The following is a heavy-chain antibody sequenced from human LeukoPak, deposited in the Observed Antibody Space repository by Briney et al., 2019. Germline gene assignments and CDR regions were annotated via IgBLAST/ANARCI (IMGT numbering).Heavy chain of an antibody. CDR2: IYYSGST. J-gene: IGHJ6*03. D-gene: IGHD6-19*01. Sequence: PSETLSLTCTVSGGSISSYYWSWIRQPPGKGLEWIGYIYYSGSTNYNPSLKSRVTISVDTSKNQFSLKLSSVTAADTAVYYCARAANTGYSSGWFSYYYYYMDVWGKGTTVTISS. CDR1: GGSISSYY. V-gene: IGHV4-59*01. CDR3: ARAANTGYSSGWFSYYYYYMDV.